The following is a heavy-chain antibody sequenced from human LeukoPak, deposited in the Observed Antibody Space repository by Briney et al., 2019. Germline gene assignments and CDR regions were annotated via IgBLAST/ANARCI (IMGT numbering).Heavy chain of an antibody. Sequence: PGGSLRLSCAASRFSFSNYWMSWVRQDPGNGLEWLTNIKQDGSERYYVHSVKGRFTISRDNAKNSLYLQMNRLRAEDTAVYYCASQKNGASDYWGQGTLVTVS. D-gene: IGHD1-1*01. CDR2: IKQDGSER. CDR3: ASQKNGASDY. V-gene: IGHV3-7*03. CDR1: RFSFSNYW. J-gene: IGHJ4*02.